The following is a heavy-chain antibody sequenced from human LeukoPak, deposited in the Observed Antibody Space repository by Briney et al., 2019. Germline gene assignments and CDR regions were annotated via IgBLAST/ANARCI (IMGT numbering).Heavy chain of an antibody. CDR2: INHSGST. CDR3: ARRSWIQLWLRRGDYFDY. CDR1: GGSFSGYY. Sequence: KPSETLSLTCAVYGGSFSGYYWSWIRQPPGKGLEWIGEINHSGSTNYNPSLKSRVTISVDTSKNQFSLKLSSVTAADTAVYYCARRSWIQLWLRRGDYFDYWGQGTLVTVSS. J-gene: IGHJ4*02. D-gene: IGHD5-18*01. V-gene: IGHV4-34*01.